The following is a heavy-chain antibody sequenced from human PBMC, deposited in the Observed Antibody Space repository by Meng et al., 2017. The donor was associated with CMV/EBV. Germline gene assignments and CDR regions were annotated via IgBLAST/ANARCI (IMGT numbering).Heavy chain of an antibody. D-gene: IGHD2-2*01. CDR1: GGSFSGYY. CDR2: INHSGST. CDR3: AREGVGCSSTSCFPSSGMDV. Sequence: SETLSLTCAVYGGSFSGYYWSWICQLPGKGLEWTGEINHSGSTNYNPSLKIRVTISVDTSKNQFSLKLSSVTAADTAVYYCAREGVGCSSTSCFPSSGMDVWGQGTTVTVSS. V-gene: IGHV4-34*01. J-gene: IGHJ6*02.